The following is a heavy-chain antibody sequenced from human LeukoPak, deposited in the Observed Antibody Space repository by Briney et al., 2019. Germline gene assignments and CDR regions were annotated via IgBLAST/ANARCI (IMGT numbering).Heavy chain of an antibody. V-gene: IGHV4-34*01. J-gene: IGHJ4*02. CDR1: GGSFSGYY. D-gene: IGHD3-3*01. CDR3: ARHTIFGVVTPYYFDY. Sequence: SETLSLTCAVYGGSFSGYYWSWIRQPPGKGLEWIGEISHSGSTNYNPSLKSRVTISVDTSKNQFSLKLSSVTAADTAVYYCARHTIFGVVTPYYFDYWGQGTLVTVSS. CDR2: ISHSGST.